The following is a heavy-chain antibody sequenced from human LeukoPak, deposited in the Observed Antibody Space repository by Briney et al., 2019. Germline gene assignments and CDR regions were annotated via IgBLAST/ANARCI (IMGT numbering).Heavy chain of an antibody. V-gene: IGHV3-30*03. J-gene: IGHJ6*03. CDR3: ARDMDV. CDR1: GFTFSSYG. Sequence: GGSLRLSCAASGFTFSSYGMHWVRQAPGKGLEWVAVISYDGSNKYYADSVKGRFTISRDNSKNTLYLQMTSLRVEDTAVYYCARDMDVWRKATTVTVSS. CDR2: ISYDGSNK.